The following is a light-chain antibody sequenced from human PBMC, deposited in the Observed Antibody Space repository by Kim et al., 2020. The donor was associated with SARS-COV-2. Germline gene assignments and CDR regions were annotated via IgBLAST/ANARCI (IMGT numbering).Light chain of an antibody. CDR2: GAS. CDR3: QQYNNWLIT. CDR1: QSDSSN. Sequence: VSPGERATLTSRASQSDSSNLAWYQQKPGQAPRLLSYGASTRATGIPARFSGSGSGTEVTITISSLQSEDFAVYYCQQYNNWLITFGQGTRLEIK. V-gene: IGKV3-15*01. J-gene: IGKJ5*01.